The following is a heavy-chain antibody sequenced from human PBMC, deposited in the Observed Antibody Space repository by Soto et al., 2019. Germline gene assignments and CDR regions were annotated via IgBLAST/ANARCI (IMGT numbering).Heavy chain of an antibody. V-gene: IGHV1-69*13. D-gene: IGHD3-10*01. CDR1: GYTFTSYG. CDR2: IIPIFGTA. Sequence: SVKVSCKASGYTFTSYGISWVRQAPGQGLEWMGGIIPIFGTANYAQKFQGRVTITADESTSTAYMELSSLRSEDTAVYYCARGLRDGDDSDYWGQGTLVTVSS. CDR3: ARGLRDGDDSDY. J-gene: IGHJ4*02.